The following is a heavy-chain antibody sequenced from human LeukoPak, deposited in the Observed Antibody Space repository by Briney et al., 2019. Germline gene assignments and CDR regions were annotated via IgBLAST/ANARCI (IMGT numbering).Heavy chain of an antibody. J-gene: IGHJ6*03. CDR3: ARDYYGSGSYPYYYYMDV. V-gene: IGHV1-18*01. CDR2: ISAYNGNT. D-gene: IGHD3-10*01. Sequence: ASMKVSCKASGYTFTSYGISWVRQAPGQGLEWMGWISAYNGNTNYAQKLQGRVTMTTDTSTSTAYMELRSLRSDDTAVYYCARDYYGSGSYPYYYYMDVWGKGTTVTVSS. CDR1: GYTFTSYG.